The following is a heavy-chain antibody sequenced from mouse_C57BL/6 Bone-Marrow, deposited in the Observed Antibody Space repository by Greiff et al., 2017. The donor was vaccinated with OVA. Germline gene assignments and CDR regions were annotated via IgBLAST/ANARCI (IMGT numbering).Heavy chain of an antibody. CDR2: IDPENGDT. CDR3: TPVVAMDY. D-gene: IGHD1-1*01. V-gene: IGHV14-4*01. CDR1: GFNIKDDY. J-gene: IGHJ2*01. Sequence: EVQLQQSGAELVRPGASVKLSCTASGFNIKDDYMHWVKQRPEQGLEWIGWIDPENGDTEYASKFQGKATITADTSSNTAYLQLSSLTSEDTAGYYCTPVVAMDYWGQGTTLTVSS.